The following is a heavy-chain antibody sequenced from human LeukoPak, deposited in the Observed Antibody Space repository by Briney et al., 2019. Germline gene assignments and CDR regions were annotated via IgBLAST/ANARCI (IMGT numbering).Heavy chain of an antibody. D-gene: IGHD2-2*01. V-gene: IGHV3-30*02. CDR1: GFTFSSYG. CDR2: IRYDGSNK. Sequence: PGGSLRLSCAASGFTFSSYGMHWVRQAPGKGLEWVAFIRYDGSNKYYADSVKGRFTISRDNAKNSLYLQINSLRAEDTAVFYCATGYCTSTTCYRSRFDYWGQGTLVTVSS. J-gene: IGHJ4*02. CDR3: ATGYCTSTTCYRSRFDY.